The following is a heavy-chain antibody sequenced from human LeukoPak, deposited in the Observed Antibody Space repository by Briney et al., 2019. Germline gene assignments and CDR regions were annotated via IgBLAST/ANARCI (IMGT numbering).Heavy chain of an antibody. V-gene: IGHV7-4-1*02. J-gene: IGHJ4*02. CDR3: ARGDGYNQPDY. Sequence: ASVKVSCKASGYTFTSYAMNWVRQAPGQGLEWMGWINTYTGNPTYAQGFTGRFAFSLDSSVSTAYLQISSLKAEDSAVYYCARGDGYNQPDYWGQGTLVTVSS. D-gene: IGHD5-24*01. CDR1: GYTFTSYA. CDR2: INTYTGNP.